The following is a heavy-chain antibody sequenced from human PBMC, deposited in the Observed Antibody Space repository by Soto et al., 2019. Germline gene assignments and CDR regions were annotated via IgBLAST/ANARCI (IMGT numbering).Heavy chain of an antibody. J-gene: IGHJ6*03. Sequence: GASVKVSCKASGYTFTGYYMHWVRQAPGQGLEWMGWINPNSGGTNYAQKFQGWVTMTRDTSISTAYMELSRLRSDDTAVYYCARDGHYDILTGSISSNYYYYYYMDVWGKGTTVTVSS. D-gene: IGHD3-9*01. CDR3: ARDGHYDILTGSISSNYYYYYYMDV. CDR2: INPNSGGT. CDR1: GYTFTGYY. V-gene: IGHV1-2*04.